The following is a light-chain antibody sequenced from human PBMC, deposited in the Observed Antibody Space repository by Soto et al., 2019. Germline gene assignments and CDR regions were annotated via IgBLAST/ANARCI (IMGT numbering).Light chain of an antibody. J-gene: IGLJ1*01. CDR1: SSDVGGYNY. Sequence: SLLSLLPSASASPGQSVAISPTGTSSDVGGYNYVTWYQQHPGKAPKLMIYEVNKRPSGVPDRLSGCKSGNTASLTVSGLQAEDEDDYYCSSYAGRSNVFGTGTKV. CDR3: SSYAGRSNV. V-gene: IGLV2-8*01. CDR2: EVN.